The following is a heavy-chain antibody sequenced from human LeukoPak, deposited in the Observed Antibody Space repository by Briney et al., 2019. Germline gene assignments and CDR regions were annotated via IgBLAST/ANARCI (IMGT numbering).Heavy chain of an antibody. CDR1: GFTFSNAW. D-gene: IGHD6-19*01. Sequence: GGSLRLSCAASGFTFSNAWMSWVRQAPGKGLEWVGRIKSKTDGGTTDYAAPVKGRFTISRDDSKNTLYLQMNSLKTEDTAVYYCTIAVAGTGDFXYWGQGTLVTVSS. V-gene: IGHV3-15*01. J-gene: IGHJ4*02. CDR2: IKSKTDGGTT. CDR3: TIAVAGTGDFXY.